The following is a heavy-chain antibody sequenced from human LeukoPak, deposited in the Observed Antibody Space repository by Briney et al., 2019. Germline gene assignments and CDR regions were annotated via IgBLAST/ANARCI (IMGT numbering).Heavy chain of an antibody. D-gene: IGHD3-10*01. Sequence: ASVKVSCKASGYTFTSYAMNWVRQAPGQGREWMGWINTNTGNPTYAQGFTGRFVFSLDTSVSTAYLQICSLKAEDTAVYYCARDQYITMVRGVISYWGQGTLVTVSS. CDR1: GYTFTSYA. CDR2: INTNTGNP. V-gene: IGHV7-4-1*01. CDR3: ARDQYITMVRGVISY. J-gene: IGHJ4*02.